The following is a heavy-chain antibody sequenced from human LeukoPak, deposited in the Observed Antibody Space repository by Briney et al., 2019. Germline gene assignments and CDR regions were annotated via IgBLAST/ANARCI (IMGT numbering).Heavy chain of an antibody. D-gene: IGHD6-13*01. V-gene: IGHV3-23*01. CDR3: AKDSAEQQLVRDFDY. CDR2: MSAGGGST. J-gene: IGHJ4*02. CDR1: GFTFSSYA. Sequence: PGGSLRLSCAASGFTFSSYAMSWVRPAPGTGLEWVSSMSAGGGSTYYAEAVKGRFTVSTVNTKNTLYLQMNSLRAADTAVAYCAKDSAEQQLVRDFDYWGQGTLVTVSS.